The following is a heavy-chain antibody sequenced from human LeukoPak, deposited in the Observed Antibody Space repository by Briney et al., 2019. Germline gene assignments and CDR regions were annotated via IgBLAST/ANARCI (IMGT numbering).Heavy chain of an antibody. CDR1: GFTFSSYW. V-gene: IGHV3-74*01. CDR2: IKSDGSST. Sequence: PGGSLRLSCAASGFTFSSYWMHWVRQAPGKGLVWVSRIKSDGSSTSSADSVKGRFTISRDNAKNTLYLQMNSLRVEDTAVYYCAREDYDDNGWYFDLWGRGTLVTASS. CDR3: AREDYDDNGWYFDL. J-gene: IGHJ2*01. D-gene: IGHD4-17*01.